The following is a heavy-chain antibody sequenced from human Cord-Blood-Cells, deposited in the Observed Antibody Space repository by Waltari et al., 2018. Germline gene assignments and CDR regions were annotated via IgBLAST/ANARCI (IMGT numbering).Heavy chain of an antibody. CDR1: GGTFSSYA. CDR2: IIPIIGIA. Sequence: QVQLVQSGAEVKKPGSSVQVSCKASGGTFSSYAISWVRQAPGQGLEWMGRIIPIIGIANYAQRFQGRVTITEDKSTSTADMELSSLRSEDTAVYYCARDPTGTNPKWYFDLWGRGTLVTVAS. J-gene: IGHJ2*01. V-gene: IGHV1-69*09. D-gene: IGHD1-1*01. CDR3: ARDPTGTNPKWYFDL.